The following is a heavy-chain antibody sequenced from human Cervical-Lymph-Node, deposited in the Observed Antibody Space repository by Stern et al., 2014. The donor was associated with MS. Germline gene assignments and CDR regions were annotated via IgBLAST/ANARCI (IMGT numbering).Heavy chain of an antibody. CDR3: AREAARSFDWSFMDAFDI. CDR2: VNTTSATI. Sequence: VQLVESGGGLKQPGGSLKLSCAASGFAFTTYNMNWVRQAPGKGLEWISYVNTTSATIYYADSVRGRFTISRDHAKNSLYLQMNDLRAEDTAVYYCAREAARSFDWSFMDAFDIWGQGTMVTVSS. D-gene: IGHD3-9*01. CDR1: GFAFTTYN. V-gene: IGHV3-48*01. J-gene: IGHJ3*02.